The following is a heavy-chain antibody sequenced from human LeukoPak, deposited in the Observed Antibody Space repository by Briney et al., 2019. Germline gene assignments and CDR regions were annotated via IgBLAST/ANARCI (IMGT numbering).Heavy chain of an antibody. CDR1: GYTFTSYY. Sequence: ASVKVSCKASGYTFTSYYMHWVRQAPGQGLGWMGITNPSGGSTSYAQKFQGRVTMTRDTSTSTVYMELSSLRSEDTAVYYCARAVFGGDSWYYFDYWGQGTLVTVSS. D-gene: IGHD2-21*02. J-gene: IGHJ4*02. CDR3: ARAVFGGDSWYYFDY. CDR2: TNPSGGST. V-gene: IGHV1-46*01.